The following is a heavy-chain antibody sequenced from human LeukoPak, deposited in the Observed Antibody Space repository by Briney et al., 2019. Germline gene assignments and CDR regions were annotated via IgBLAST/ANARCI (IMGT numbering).Heavy chain of an antibody. Sequence: GGSLRLSCAASGFTSSNAWMSWVRQAPGKGLEYVSAISSNGDNTYYANSVKGRFTISRDNSKNTLYLQMASLRGEDTAVYYCARAPREGFSGSYHDYWGQGTLVTVSS. D-gene: IGHD1-26*01. CDR3: ARAPREGFSGSYHDY. V-gene: IGHV3-64*01. CDR1: GFTSSNAW. J-gene: IGHJ4*02. CDR2: ISSNGDNT.